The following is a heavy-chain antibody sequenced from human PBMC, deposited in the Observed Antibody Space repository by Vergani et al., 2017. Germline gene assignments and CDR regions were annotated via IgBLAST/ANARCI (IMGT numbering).Heavy chain of an antibody. V-gene: IGHV1-2*02. J-gene: IGHJ4*01. D-gene: IGHD5-12*01. CDR2: INPNSGGT. Sequence: QVQLVQSGAEVKKPGASVRVSCKASGYTFTGYYMHWVRQAPGQGLEWMGWINPNSGGTNYAQKVQGRVTMTRDTSISTAYMELSRLRSDDTAVYYCAKTHEGDTGYDYYDCGGRATLVTVSS. CDR3: AKTHEGDTGYDYYDC. CDR1: GYTFTGYY.